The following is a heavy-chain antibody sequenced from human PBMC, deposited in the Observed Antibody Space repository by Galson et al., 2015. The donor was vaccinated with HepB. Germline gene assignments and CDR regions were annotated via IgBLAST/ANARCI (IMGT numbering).Heavy chain of an antibody. Sequence: SLRLSCAASGFTFSSYAMSWVRQAPGKGLEWVSAISGSGGSTYYADSVKGRFTISRDNSKNTLYLQMNSLRAEDTAVYYCAKPGWKIAAAGIPYFDYWGQGTLVTVSS. J-gene: IGHJ4*02. V-gene: IGHV3-23*01. CDR3: AKPGWKIAAAGIPYFDY. CDR2: ISGSGGST. D-gene: IGHD6-13*01. CDR1: GFTFSSYA.